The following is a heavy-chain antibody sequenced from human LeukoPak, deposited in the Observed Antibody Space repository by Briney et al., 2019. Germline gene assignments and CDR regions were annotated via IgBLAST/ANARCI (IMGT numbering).Heavy chain of an antibody. J-gene: IGHJ4*02. CDR1: DGSISSSSYY. D-gene: IGHD5-24*01. CDR2: IYYSGST. Sequence: SETLSLTCTVSDGSISSSSYYWGWIRQPPGKGLEWIGSIYYSGSTYYNPSLKSRVTISVDTSKNQFSLKLSSVTAADTAVYYCARTIEMATITFFDYWGQGTLVTVSS. V-gene: IGHV4-39*01. CDR3: ARTIEMATITFFDY.